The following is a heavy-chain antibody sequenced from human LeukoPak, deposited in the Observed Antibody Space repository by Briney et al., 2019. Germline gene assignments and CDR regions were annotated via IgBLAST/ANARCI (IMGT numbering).Heavy chain of an antibody. V-gene: IGHV3-66*01. CDR3: ARDSDCSSTSCFYYYGMDV. CDR1: GFTFSSNY. CDR2: IYSGGST. D-gene: IGHD2-2*01. J-gene: IGHJ6*02. Sequence: GGSLRLSCAASGFTFSSNYMSWVRQAPGKGLEWVSVIYSGGSTYYSDSVKGRLTISRDNSKNTLYLQMNSLRAEDTAVYYCARDSDCSSTSCFYYYGMDVWGQGTTVTVSS.